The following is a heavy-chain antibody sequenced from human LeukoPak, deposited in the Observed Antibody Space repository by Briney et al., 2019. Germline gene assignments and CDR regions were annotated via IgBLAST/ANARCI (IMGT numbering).Heavy chain of an antibody. D-gene: IGHD3-22*01. CDR3: ARGRRMIVVPTARVWMVPFDY. V-gene: IGHV4-39*01. CDR2: IYYSGST. CDR1: GGSISSSSYY. Sequence: SETLSLTCTVSGGSISSSSYYWGWIRQPPGKGLEWIGSIYYSGSTYYNPSLKSRVTISVDTSKNQISLKLSSVTAADTAVYYCARGRRMIVVPTARVWMVPFDYWGQGTLVTVSS. J-gene: IGHJ4*02.